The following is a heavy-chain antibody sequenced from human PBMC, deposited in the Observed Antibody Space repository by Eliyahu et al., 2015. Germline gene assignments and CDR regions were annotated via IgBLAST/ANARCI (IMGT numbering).Heavy chain of an antibody. V-gene: IGHV3-11*01. CDR2: ITSSILNXT. CDR1: GFTFSNYY. D-gene: IGHD2-21*01. Sequence: QVQLVESGGGLVKPGGSLRLSCAASGFTFSNYYMTWIRQAPGKGLEWVSYITSSILNXTYYADSVKGRFTISRDDAKNSLYLQMNSLRVEDTAVYYCARDMKAYCGGDCSPDHWGPGTLVTVSS. J-gene: IGHJ4*01. CDR3: ARDMKAYCGGDCSPDH.